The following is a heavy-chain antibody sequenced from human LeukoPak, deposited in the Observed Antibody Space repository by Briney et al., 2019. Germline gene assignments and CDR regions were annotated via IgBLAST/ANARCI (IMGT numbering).Heavy chain of an antibody. Sequence: PGGSLRLSCAASGFTFSSYWMSWVRQAPGKGLEWVANIKQDGSEKYYVDSVKGRFTISRDNAKNSLYLQMNSLKSEDTAVYYCVTEVSGSFPTWGQGTLVTVSS. CDR2: IKQDGSEK. V-gene: IGHV3-7*03. J-gene: IGHJ4*02. CDR3: VTEVSGSFPT. D-gene: IGHD1-26*01. CDR1: GFTFSSYW.